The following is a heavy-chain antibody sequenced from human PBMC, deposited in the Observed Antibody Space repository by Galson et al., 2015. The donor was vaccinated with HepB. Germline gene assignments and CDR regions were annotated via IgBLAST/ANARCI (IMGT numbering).Heavy chain of an antibody. V-gene: IGHV3-64D*06. Sequence: LRLSCAASGFTFSAYVMHWVRQAPGKGLEYVSVISSSGGSTYYADSVKGRFTISRDNSKNTLYLQMSSLRAEDTAVYYCVKGGTTIRDFNYWGQGTLVTVSS. J-gene: IGHJ4*02. CDR2: ISSSGGST. D-gene: IGHD4-11*01. CDR1: GFTFSAYV. CDR3: VKGGTTIRDFNY.